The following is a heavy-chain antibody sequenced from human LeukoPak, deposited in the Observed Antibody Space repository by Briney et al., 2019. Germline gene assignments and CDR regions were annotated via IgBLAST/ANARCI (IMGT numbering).Heavy chain of an antibody. V-gene: IGHV3-23*01. CDR1: GFTFSNSA. CDR3: LRSGGGRASN. J-gene: IGHJ4*02. Sequence: GGSLRLSCAASGFTFSNSAMTWVRQAPGKGLEWVSAISGSGGSTYYAHSGKGRFTISRDNSKNTLYLQMSSLRAEDTAVYYCLRSGGGRASNWGQGTLVTVSS. CDR2: ISGSGGST. D-gene: IGHD2-15*01.